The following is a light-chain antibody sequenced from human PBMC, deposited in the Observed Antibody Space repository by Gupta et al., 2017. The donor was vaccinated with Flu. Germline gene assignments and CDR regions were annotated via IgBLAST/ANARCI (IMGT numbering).Light chain of an antibody. Sequence: EIVLTQSPATLSLSPGERATLSCRASQDLGTWLAWYQQRPGRAPRLLIYDASSRPPGIPARFSGSGSGTDFTLTISSPEPEDSAVYYCQHRKTWPLTFGGGTKVEIK. CDR1: QDLGTW. J-gene: IGKJ4*01. CDR2: DAS. V-gene: IGKV3-11*01. CDR3: QHRKTWPLT.